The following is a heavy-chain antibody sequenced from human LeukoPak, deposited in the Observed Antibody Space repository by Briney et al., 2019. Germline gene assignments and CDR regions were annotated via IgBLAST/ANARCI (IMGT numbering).Heavy chain of an antibody. CDR2: INHSGST. J-gene: IGHJ5*02. V-gene: IGHV4-34*01. D-gene: IGHD6-13*01. Sequence: SETLSLTCAVYGGSFSGYYWSWIRQPPGKGLEWIGEINHSGSTNYNPSLKSRVTISVDTSKNQFSLKLSSVTAADTAIYYCARAYSSSWYLNWFDPWGQGTLVTVSS. CDR1: GGSFSGYY. CDR3: ARAYSSSWYLNWFDP.